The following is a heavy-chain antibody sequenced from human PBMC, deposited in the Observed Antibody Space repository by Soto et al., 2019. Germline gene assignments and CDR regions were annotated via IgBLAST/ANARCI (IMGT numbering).Heavy chain of an antibody. CDR2: ISSSSRDI. CDR3: ARAFYDFSGERPSYYFDS. CDR1: GFSFSTYS. V-gene: IGHV3-21*06. J-gene: IGHJ4*02. Sequence: EVQLVESGGGLVKPGGSLRISCAASGFSFSTYSMNWVRQAPGKGLEWVSSISSSSRDIFYSDSVRGRFTISRDNARNSLELQLNSLRADDTAVYYCARAFYDFSGERPSYYFDSWGQGTPVTVSS. D-gene: IGHD3-3*01.